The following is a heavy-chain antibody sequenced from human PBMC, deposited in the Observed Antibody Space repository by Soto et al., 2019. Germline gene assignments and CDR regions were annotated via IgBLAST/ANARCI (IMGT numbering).Heavy chain of an antibody. CDR3: ARAGYFSSTNCYRYGMDV. CDR1: GGTFSSYA. Sequence: QVQLVQSGAEVKKPGSSVKVSCKASGGTFSSYAISWVRQAPGQGLEWMGGIIPIFGTANYAQKFQGRVTITADEPTSTAYVELSSLRSEDTAVYYCARAGYFSSTNCYRYGMDVWGQGTTVTVSS. J-gene: IGHJ6*02. D-gene: IGHD2-2*01. CDR2: IIPIFGTA. V-gene: IGHV1-69*01.